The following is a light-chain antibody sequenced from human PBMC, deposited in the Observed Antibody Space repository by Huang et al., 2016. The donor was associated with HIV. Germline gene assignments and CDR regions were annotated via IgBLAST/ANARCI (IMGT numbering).Light chain of an antibody. CDR1: QDINNY. Sequence: DIQMTQSPSAMSASVGDRVNITCRANQDINNYLLWFQQKPGKVPKRLIYAASNLPSGVPSRFSGSGSGTEFTLTISNLQPEDFATYYCLQHLSYPPAFGQGTRLAIK. CDR3: LQHLSYPPA. CDR2: AAS. V-gene: IGKV1-17*03. J-gene: IGKJ5*01.